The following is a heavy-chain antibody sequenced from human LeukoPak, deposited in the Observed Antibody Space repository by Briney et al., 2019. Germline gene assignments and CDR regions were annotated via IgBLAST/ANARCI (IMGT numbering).Heavy chain of an antibody. CDR3: ARAPRLPTYCSSTSCYGRYGMDV. D-gene: IGHD2-2*01. CDR1: GGSFSGYY. CDR2: INHSGST. J-gene: IGHJ6*04. V-gene: IGHV4-34*01. Sequence: SETLSLTCAVYGGSFSGYYWSWIRQPPGKGLEWTGEINHSGSTNYNPSLKSRVTISVDTSKNQFSLKLSSVTAADTAVYYCARAPRLPTYCSSTSCYGRYGMDVWGKGTTVTVSS.